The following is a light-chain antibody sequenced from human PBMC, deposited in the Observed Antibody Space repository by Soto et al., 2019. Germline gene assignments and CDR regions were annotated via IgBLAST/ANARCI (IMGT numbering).Light chain of an antibody. CDR2: DVT. CDR1: SSDVGGYNY. CDR3: CSYAGSYIFV. J-gene: IGLJ1*01. V-gene: IGLV2-11*01. Sequence: QSVLTQPRSVSRSPGQSVTISCTGTSSDVGGYNYVSWHQQHPGKAPKLMVYDVTARPSGVPDRFSGSKSGNTASLTISGLQAEDEADYYCCSYAGSYIFVFGTGTKVTVL.